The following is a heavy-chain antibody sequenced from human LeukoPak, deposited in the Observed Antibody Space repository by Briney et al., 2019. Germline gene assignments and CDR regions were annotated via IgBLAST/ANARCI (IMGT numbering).Heavy chain of an antibody. D-gene: IGHD1-26*01. CDR3: ARVGSQSGMDV. CDR2: IWYDGSNK. J-gene: IGHJ6*02. CDR1: GFTFSSYG. Sequence: GGSLRLSCAASGFTFSSYGMHWVRQAPGKGLEWVAVIWYDGSNKYYADSVKGRFTVSRDNSKNTLYLQMNSLRAEDTAVYYCARVGSQSGMDVWGQGTTVTVSS. V-gene: IGHV3-33*01.